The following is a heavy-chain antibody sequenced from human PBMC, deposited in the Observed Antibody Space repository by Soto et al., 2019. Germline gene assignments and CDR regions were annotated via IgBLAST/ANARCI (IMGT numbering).Heavy chain of an antibody. J-gene: IGHJ6*02. Sequence: QVQLQESGPGLVKPSGTLSLTCAVSGGSISSSNWWSWVRQPPGKGLEWIGEIYHSGSTNYNPSLQSRVSIAVDKSKNQCSLKLSSVTAADTAVYYCARGYSYGYGTPSAHYYYGMDVWGEGPTVTVSS. V-gene: IGHV4-4*02. D-gene: IGHD5-18*01. CDR1: GGSISSSNW. CDR2: IYHSGST. CDR3: ARGYSYGYGTPSAHYYYGMDV.